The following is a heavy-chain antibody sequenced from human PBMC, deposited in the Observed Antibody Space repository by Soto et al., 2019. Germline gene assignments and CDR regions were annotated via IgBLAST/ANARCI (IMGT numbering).Heavy chain of an antibody. CDR1: GGTFSSYT. CDR3: ARDLERSGLRTNYYMDV. J-gene: IGHJ6*03. V-gene: IGHV1-69*08. CDR2: IIPILGIA. Sequence: QVQLVQSGAEVKKPGSSVKVSCKASGGTFSSYTISWVRQAPGQGLEWMGRIIPILGIANYAQKFQGRVTITADKSTSTAYMELSSLRSEDTAVYYCARDLERSGLRTNYYMDVWGKGTTVTVSS. D-gene: IGHD4-17*01.